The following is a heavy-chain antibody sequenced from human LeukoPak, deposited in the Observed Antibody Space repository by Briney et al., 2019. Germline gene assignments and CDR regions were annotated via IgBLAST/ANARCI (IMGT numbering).Heavy chain of an antibody. V-gene: IGHV1-2*02. CDR3: ARDYYDSSGFSAFDI. CDR1: GYTFTGFC. J-gene: IGHJ3*02. CDR2: INPNSGGT. D-gene: IGHD3-22*01. Sequence: ASVKVSCKDSGYTFTGFCIHWVRQAPGQGLEWMGWINPNSGGTNYAQRFQGRVTMTRDTSISTAYMELSRLRSDDTAVYYCARDYYDSSGFSAFDIWGQGTMVTVSS.